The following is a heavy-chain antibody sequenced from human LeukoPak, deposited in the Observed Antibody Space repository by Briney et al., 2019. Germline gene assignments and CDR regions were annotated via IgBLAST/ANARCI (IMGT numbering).Heavy chain of an antibody. Sequence: GRSLRLSCVGSGFSLEDYAMHWARQVPGKGLEWVSSIAWDSGNQAYTDSVKGRFTISRDNDKNSLYLQMNSLRPEDTAFYYCIKDMGFDLLKDAFHIWGQGTLVTVSS. J-gene: IGHJ3*02. CDR3: IKDMGFDLLKDAFHI. CDR1: GFSLEDYA. CDR2: IAWDSGNQ. V-gene: IGHV3-9*01. D-gene: IGHD1-26*01.